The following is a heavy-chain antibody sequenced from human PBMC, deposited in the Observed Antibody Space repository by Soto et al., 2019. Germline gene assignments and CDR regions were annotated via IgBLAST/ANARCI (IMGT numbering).Heavy chain of an antibody. CDR1: GFSTSSGYY. J-gene: IGHJ4*02. Sequence: SEPLSLTCGVSGFSTSSGYYWGWFRQPPGKGLEWIGSIYHSGTTYYNPSLESRVTISLDTSENGFSLKLTSVTAADTAVYFCARSLFTSSWFAGDWGQGSLVTVSS. V-gene: IGHV4-38-2*01. CDR2: IYHSGTT. CDR3: ARSLFTSSWFAGD. D-gene: IGHD6-13*01.